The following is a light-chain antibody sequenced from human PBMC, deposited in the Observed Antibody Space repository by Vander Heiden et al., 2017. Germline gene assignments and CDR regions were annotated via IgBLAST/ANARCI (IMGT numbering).Light chain of an antibody. CDR2: AAS. Sequence: DIQLTQSPSFLSASVGDRVTITCRASQGISSYLAWYQQKPGKAPNLLIYAASTLQSGVPSRFSGSGSGTEFTLTIISLQLEDFATYYCQQLNSYPLTFGGGTKVEIK. V-gene: IGKV1-9*01. CDR1: QGISSY. J-gene: IGKJ4*01. CDR3: QQLNSYPLT.